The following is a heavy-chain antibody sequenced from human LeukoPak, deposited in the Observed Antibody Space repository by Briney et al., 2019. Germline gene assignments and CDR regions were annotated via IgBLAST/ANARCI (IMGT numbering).Heavy chain of an antibody. D-gene: IGHD3-22*01. J-gene: IGHJ4*02. CDR3: AKAMTRGPPFDY. V-gene: IGHV3-23*01. Sequence: GGSLRLYCAASGFIFRDYAMSWVRQAPGKGLEWVSATSDTGGSIYYADSVKGRFTISRDNSKNTLYLQMNSLRAEDTAVYYCAKAMTRGPPFDYWGQGTLVTVSS. CDR2: TSDTGGSI. CDR1: GFIFRDYA.